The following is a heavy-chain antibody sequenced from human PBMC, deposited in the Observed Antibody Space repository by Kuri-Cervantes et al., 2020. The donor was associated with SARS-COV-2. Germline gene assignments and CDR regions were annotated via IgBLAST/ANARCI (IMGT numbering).Heavy chain of an antibody. V-gene: IGHV1-2*04. CDR1: GYTFSSYY. J-gene: IGHJ6*02. Sequence: ALVKVSCKASGYTFSSYYMYWVRQAPGQGLEWMGWINPNSGGTNYAQNFQGWVTMTRDTSISTAYMELSRLRSDDTAVYYCARGMVRGIIQYYYYAMDVWGQGTTVTVSS. D-gene: IGHD3-10*01. CDR2: INPNSGGT. CDR3: ARGMVRGIIQYYYYAMDV.